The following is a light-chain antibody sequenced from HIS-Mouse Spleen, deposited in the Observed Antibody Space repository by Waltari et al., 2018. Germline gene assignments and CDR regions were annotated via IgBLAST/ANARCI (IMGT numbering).Light chain of an antibody. CDR2: EDS. V-gene: IGLV3-10*01. CDR1: ALPKKY. Sequence: SYDLTQPPSVSVSPGQTARITCPGDALPKKYAYWYQQKSGQAPVLVIDEDSKRHSGIPGRFSGSSSGTMATVTISGAQVEDEANYYCYSTDSSGNHRVFGGGTKLTVL. CDR3: YSTDSSGNHRV. J-gene: IGLJ2*01.